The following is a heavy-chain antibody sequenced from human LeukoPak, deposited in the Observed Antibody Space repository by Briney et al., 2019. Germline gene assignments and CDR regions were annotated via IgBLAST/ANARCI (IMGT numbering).Heavy chain of an antibody. Sequence: SETLSLTCTVSGGSISSSSYYWGWIRQPPGEGLEWIGSIYYSGSTYYNPSLKSRVTISVDTSKNQFSLKLSCVTAADTAVYYCARQDIVVVPAAKLDAFDIWGQGTMVTVSS. CDR2: IYYSGST. CDR1: GGSISSSSYY. V-gene: IGHV4-39*01. J-gene: IGHJ3*02. D-gene: IGHD2-2*01. CDR3: ARQDIVVVPAAKLDAFDI.